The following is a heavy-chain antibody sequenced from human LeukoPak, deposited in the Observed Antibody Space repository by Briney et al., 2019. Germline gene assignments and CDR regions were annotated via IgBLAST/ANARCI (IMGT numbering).Heavy chain of an antibody. Sequence: GASVKVSCKASGYTFTNHAMHWVRQAPGQGLEWMGWINTADGNTKYSQKFPGRVTITRDTSASIVYLELTSLRSEDTAVYYRARPGASSPGNWFASWGQGTLVTVSS. V-gene: IGHV1-3*04. D-gene: IGHD6-13*01. CDR2: INTADGNT. CDR3: ARPGASSPGNWFAS. CDR1: GYTFTNHA. J-gene: IGHJ5*01.